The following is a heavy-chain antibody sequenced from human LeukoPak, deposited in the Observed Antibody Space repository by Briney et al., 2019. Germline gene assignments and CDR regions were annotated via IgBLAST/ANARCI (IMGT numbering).Heavy chain of an antibody. J-gene: IGHJ6*02. V-gene: IGHV3-23*01. CDR2: ISGSGGRT. Sequence: PGGSLRLSCAASGFTFSSYAMSWVRQAPGKGLKWVSAISGSGGRTYYADSVKGRFTISRDNSKNTLYLQMNSLRAEDTAVYYCAKDQFEYYDSSGYPSYYYYGMDVWGQGTTVTVSS. CDR1: GFTFSSYA. CDR3: AKDQFEYYDSSGYPSYYYYGMDV. D-gene: IGHD3-22*01.